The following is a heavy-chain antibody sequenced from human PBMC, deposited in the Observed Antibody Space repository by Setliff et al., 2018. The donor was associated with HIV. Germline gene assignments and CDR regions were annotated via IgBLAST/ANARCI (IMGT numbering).Heavy chain of an antibody. V-gene: IGHV4-31*03. CDR3: ARVVYGGDSLGRYFQH. J-gene: IGHJ1*01. D-gene: IGHD1-20*01. CDR2: IYRTGST. Sequence: SETLSLTCTVSGGSISSGGYFWSWIRQHPGKGLEWIGYIYRTGSTYYNPSLQSRATISIDTFKNQFSLTLRSVTAADTAVYYCARVVYGGDSLGRYFQHWGQGTLVTVSS. CDR1: GGSISSGGYF.